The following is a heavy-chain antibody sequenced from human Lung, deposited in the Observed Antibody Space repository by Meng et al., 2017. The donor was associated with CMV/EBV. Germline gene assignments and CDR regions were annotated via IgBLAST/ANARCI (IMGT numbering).Heavy chain of an antibody. D-gene: IGHD1-1*01. CDR2: LYDSGST. Sequence: RRQEAGLGAVRPSGPLALTCSVSGGSISSSTYYWAWIRQPPGKGLEWIGSLYDSGSTYYHPSLKSRVTISVDTSKTYFSLKLRSVTAADTAVYYCARDLEYWGQGTLVTVSS. V-gene: IGHV4-39*07. CDR3: ARDLEY. CDR1: GGSISSSTYY. J-gene: IGHJ4*02.